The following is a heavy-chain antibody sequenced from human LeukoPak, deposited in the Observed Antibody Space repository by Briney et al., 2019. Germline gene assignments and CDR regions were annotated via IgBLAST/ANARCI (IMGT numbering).Heavy chain of an antibody. CDR2: FDPEDGET. CDR3: ATGWAVPAALLHNDAFDI. J-gene: IGHJ3*02. V-gene: IGHV1-24*01. D-gene: IGHD2-2*01. CDR1: GYTLTELS. Sequence: ASVKVSCKVSGYTLTELSMHWVRQAPGKGLEWMGGFDPEDGETIYAQKFQGRVTMTEDTSTDTAYMELSSLRSEDTAVYYCATGWAVPAALLHNDAFDIWGQGTMVTVSS.